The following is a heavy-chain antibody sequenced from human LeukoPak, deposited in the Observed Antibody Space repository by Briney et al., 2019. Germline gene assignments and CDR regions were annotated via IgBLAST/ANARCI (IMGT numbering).Heavy chain of an antibody. D-gene: IGHD3-3*01. CDR3: ARLAFLSGYYYFDY. CDR2: IYHGGST. V-gene: IGHV4-34*01. CDR1: GGSFSAFY. J-gene: IGHJ4*02. Sequence: PSETLSLTCVVSGGSFSAFYWSWIRQSPGKGLEWIGEIYHGGSTNYNPSLESRVTISGDTSKNQFSLKLSSVTAADTAVYYCARLAFLSGYYYFDYWGQGAVVTVSS.